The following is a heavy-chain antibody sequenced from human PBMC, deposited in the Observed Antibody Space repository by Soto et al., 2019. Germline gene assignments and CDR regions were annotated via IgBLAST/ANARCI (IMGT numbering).Heavy chain of an antibody. CDR3: ARDKSTVNYYGSGSPLDY. CDR2: ISSSSSYI. D-gene: IGHD3-10*01. V-gene: IGHV3-21*01. J-gene: IGHJ4*02. CDR1: GFTFSSYS. Sequence: PGGSLRLSCAASGFTFSSYSMNWVRQAPGKGLEWVSSISSSSSYIYYADSVKGRFTISRDNAKNSLYLQMNSLRAEDTAVYYCARDKSTVNYYGSGSPLDYWGQGTLVTVSS.